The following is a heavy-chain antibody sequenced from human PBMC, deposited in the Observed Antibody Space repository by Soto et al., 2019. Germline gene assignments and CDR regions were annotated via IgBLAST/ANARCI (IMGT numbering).Heavy chain of an antibody. CDR2: IYDSGST. V-gene: IGHV4-59*01. D-gene: IGHD3-22*01. J-gene: IGHJ4*02. CDR1: GGSISSYY. CDR3: AREDYFDSGGFPI. Sequence: SETLSLTCTVSGGSISSYYWSWIRQPPGKGLEWIGYIYDSGSTKYNPSLKSRVTISVDTTNNQFYLKLTYVTAADTAVYYCAREDYFDSGGFPIWGQGTLVTVSS.